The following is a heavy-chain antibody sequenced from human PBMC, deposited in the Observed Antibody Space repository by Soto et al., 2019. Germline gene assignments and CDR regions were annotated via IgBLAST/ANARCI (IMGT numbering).Heavy chain of an antibody. D-gene: IGHD3-16*01. Sequence: EGQLLQSGGDLVQPGGSLRLSCAGSGLTLRSYAMTWIRQTPDKGLEWVSTITGRSAVPSYADSVNGRFTVSRYNSKNTLYLQMNSLRPDDTAIYYCAKGGPFTGGFDPWGQGTLVTVSA. J-gene: IGHJ5*02. CDR3: AKGGPFTGGFDP. CDR1: GLTLRSYA. CDR2: ITGRSAVP. V-gene: IGHV3-23*01.